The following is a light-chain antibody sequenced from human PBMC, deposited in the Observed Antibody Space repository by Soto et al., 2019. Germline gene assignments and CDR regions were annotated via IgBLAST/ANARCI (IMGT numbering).Light chain of an antibody. J-gene: IGLJ1*01. CDR2: DVN. CDR3: SSYTSSSTYV. CDR1: SSDVGYYNY. V-gene: IGLV2-14*01. Sequence: QSALTQPASVSGSPGQSIAISCTGTSSDVGYYNYVSWYQQHPGKAPKVMIYDVNNRPSGVSDRFSGSKSGNTASLTISGLQAEDGADYYCSSYTSSSTYVFGTGTKVTVL.